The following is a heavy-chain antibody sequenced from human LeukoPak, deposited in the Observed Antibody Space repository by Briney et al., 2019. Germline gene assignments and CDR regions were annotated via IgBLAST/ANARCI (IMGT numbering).Heavy chain of an antibody. V-gene: IGHV3-23*01. J-gene: IGHJ5*01. Sequence: GGSLRLSCAASGFTFNNYAMSWVRQAPGKGLEWVSAISASGGTTYYADSVKGRFTISRDNSENTLFLQMSSLRAEDTAVYYCAKEPREYCSSTSCPNWFASWGQGTLVTVSS. CDR3: AKEPREYCSSTSCPNWFAS. D-gene: IGHD2-2*01. CDR1: GFTFNNYA. CDR2: ISASGGTT.